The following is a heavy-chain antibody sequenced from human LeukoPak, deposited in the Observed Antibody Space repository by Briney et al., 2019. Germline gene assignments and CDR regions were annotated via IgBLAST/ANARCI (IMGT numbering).Heavy chain of an antibody. Sequence: GGSLRLSCAASGFTVSSNYMSWVRQAPGKGLEWVSVIYSGGSTYYADSVKGRFTISRDNSKNTLYLQMNSLRAEDTAVYYCALLYSSGWCLGYWGQGTLVTVSS. V-gene: IGHV3-66*01. CDR3: ALLYSSGWCLGY. D-gene: IGHD6-19*01. CDR2: IYSGGST. J-gene: IGHJ4*02. CDR1: GFTVSSNY.